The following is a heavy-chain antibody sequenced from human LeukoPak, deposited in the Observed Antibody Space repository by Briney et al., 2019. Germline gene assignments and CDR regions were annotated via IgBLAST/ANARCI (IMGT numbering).Heavy chain of an antibody. V-gene: IGHV5-51*01. CDR1: GYSFTSYW. J-gene: IGHJ3*02. CDR3: ATLGIVGAATVPSDAFDI. D-gene: IGHD1-26*01. Sequence: GESLKISCKGSGYSFTSYWIGWARQMPGKGLEWMGIIYPGDSDTRYSPSFQGQVTISADKSISTAYLQWSSLKASDTAMYYCATLGIVGAATVPSDAFDIWGQGTMVTVSS. CDR2: IYPGDSDT.